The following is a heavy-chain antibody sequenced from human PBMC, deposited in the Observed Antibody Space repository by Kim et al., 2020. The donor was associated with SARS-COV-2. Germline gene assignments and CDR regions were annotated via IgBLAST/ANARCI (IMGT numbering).Heavy chain of an antibody. V-gene: IGHV3-7*01. CDR3: ARDNWYAFDI. CDR1: GFTVNNNW. Sequence: GESLRLSCAASGFTVNNNWMSWLRQTPGKGLEWVANIKQDGSEKYYVDSVKGRFTISRDNAKSSLYLQMNSLRAEDTAVYYCARDNWYAFDIWGQGTMV. J-gene: IGHJ3*02. D-gene: IGHD1-20*01. CDR2: IKQDGSEK.